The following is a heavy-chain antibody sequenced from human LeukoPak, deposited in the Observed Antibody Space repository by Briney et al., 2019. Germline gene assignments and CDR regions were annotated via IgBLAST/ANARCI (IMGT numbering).Heavy chain of an antibody. D-gene: IGHD3-9*01. CDR2: ISSSSSYI. Sequence: PGGSLRLSCAASGFTFSSYSMNWVRQAPGKGLEWVSSISSSSSYIYYADSVKGRFTISRDNAKNSLYLQMNSLRAEDTAVYYCARGVTYYDILTGYPDYWGQGTLVTASS. CDR1: GFTFSSYS. CDR3: ARGVTYYDILTGYPDY. V-gene: IGHV3-21*01. J-gene: IGHJ4*02.